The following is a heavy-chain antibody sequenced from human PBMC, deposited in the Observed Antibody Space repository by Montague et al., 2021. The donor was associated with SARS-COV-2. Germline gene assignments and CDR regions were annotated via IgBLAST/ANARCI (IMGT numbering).Heavy chain of an antibody. CDR3: ARGWRRYNWRDETSYYYGMDV. D-gene: IGHD1-20*01. CDR1: GGSLSGYY. J-gene: IGHJ6*02. V-gene: IGHV4-34*01. CDR2: INHSGST. Sequence: SETLSLTCAVYGGSLSGYYWSWIRQPPGKGLEWIGEINHSGSTNYNPSLKSRVTISLDTSKNQFSLKLSSVTAADTAVYYCARGWRRYNWRDETSYYYGMDVWGQGTRVTVSS.